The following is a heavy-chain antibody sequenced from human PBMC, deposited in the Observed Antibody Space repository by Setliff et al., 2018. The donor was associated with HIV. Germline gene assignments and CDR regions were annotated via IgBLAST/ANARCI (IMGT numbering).Heavy chain of an antibody. Sequence: KPSETLSLTCTVSGGSISSHYWSWIRQPPGKGLEWIGSIYYSGSTNYNPSLKSRVTISVDTSKNQFSLKLSSVTAADTAVFYCARHWRGSGWSNWFDPWGQGTLVTVSS. V-gene: IGHV4-59*08. CDR3: ARHWRGSGWSNWFDP. J-gene: IGHJ5*02. CDR2: IYYSGST. D-gene: IGHD6-19*01. CDR1: GGSISSHY.